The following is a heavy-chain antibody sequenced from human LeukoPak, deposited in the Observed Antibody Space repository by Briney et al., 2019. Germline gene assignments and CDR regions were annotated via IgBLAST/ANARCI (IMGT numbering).Heavy chain of an antibody. CDR2: INGDGSST. V-gene: IGHV3-74*01. Sequence: GGSLRLSCAASGFTFSSYWMHWVRQAPGKGLVWVSRINGDGSSTSYADSVKGRFTISRDNAKNTLYLQMNSLRAEDTAVYYCARGRALYDILTLGYWGQGTLVTVSS. J-gene: IGHJ4*02. CDR1: GFTFSSYW. CDR3: ARGRALYDILTLGY. D-gene: IGHD3-9*01.